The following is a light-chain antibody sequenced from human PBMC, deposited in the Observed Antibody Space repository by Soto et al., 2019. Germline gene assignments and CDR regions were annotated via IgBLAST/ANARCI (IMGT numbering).Light chain of an antibody. CDR3: QQSYSTPLT. V-gene: IGKV1-39*01. CDR2: AAS. J-gene: IGKJ3*01. Sequence: DIQMTQSPSSLSASVGDRVTITCRASQSISSYLKWYKQKPGKAPKLLIYAASSLQSGVPSRFSGSGSGTDFPLTISSLQSEDFATYYCQQSYSTPLTFGPGTKVDIK. CDR1: QSISSY.